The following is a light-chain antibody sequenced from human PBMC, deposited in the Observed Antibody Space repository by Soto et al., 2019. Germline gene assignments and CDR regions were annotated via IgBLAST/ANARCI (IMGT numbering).Light chain of an antibody. V-gene: IGKV1-5*03. J-gene: IGKJ4*01. Sequence: DIRMTQSPSTLSASVGDRVTITCRAGQSISGWLAWYQQKPGKAPNLLIYKASSLKSGVPSRFSGSGSGTEYTLTISSLQPDDFATYYCQQYNSYPLTFGGGTKVEI. CDR3: QQYNSYPLT. CDR2: KAS. CDR1: QSISGW.